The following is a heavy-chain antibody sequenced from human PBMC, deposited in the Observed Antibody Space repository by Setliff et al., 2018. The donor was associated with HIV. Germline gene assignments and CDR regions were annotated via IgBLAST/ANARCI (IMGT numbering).Heavy chain of an antibody. CDR1: GGSISSNNYY. Sequence: SETLSLTCTVSGGSISSNNYYWGWIRQPPGKGLEWIASIYYSGSTYYNPSLKSRIPISVDTSKNQFSLRLSSVTAADTAVYYCARQGLVLVPASIDWRLPPSPIDYWGQGALVTVS. V-gene: IGHV4-39*01. J-gene: IGHJ4*02. CDR3: ARQGLVLVPASIDWRLPPSPIDY. CDR2: IYYSGST. D-gene: IGHD2-2*01.